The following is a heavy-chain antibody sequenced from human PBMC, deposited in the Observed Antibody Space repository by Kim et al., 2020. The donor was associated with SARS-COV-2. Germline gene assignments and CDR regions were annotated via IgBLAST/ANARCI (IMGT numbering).Heavy chain of an antibody. CDR2: IYYSGST. CDR3: ARCESYCSSTSCYSASWFDP. Sequence: SETLSLTCTVSGGPISSSSYYWGWIRQPPGKGLEWIGSIYYSGSTYYNPSLKSRVTISVDTSKNQFSLKLSSVTAADTAVYYCARCESYCSSTSCYSASWFDPWGQGTLITVSS. CDR1: GGPISSSSYY. J-gene: IGHJ5*01. D-gene: IGHD2-2*01. V-gene: IGHV4-39*01.